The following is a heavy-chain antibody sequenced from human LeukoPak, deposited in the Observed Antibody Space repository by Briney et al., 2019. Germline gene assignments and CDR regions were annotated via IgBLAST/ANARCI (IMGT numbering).Heavy chain of an antibody. CDR3: AKEGGAAAGPFDY. D-gene: IGHD6-13*01. J-gene: IGHJ4*02. CDR2: ISWNSGSI. Sequence: GGSLRLSCAASGFTFDDYAMHWVRQAPGKGLEWVSGISWNSGSIGYADSVKGRFTISRDNAKNSLYLQMNSLRAEDTAVYYCAKEGGAAAGPFDYWGQGTLVTVSS. V-gene: IGHV3-9*01. CDR1: GFTFDDYA.